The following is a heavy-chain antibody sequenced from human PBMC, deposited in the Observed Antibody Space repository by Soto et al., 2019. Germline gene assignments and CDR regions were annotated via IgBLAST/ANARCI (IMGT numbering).Heavy chain of an antibody. CDR3: AKDLALYYYDSSGYLDY. Sequence: GGSLRLSCAASGFTFSSYGMHWVRQAPGKGLEWVAVISYDGSNKYYADSVKGRFTISRDNSKNTLYLQMNSLRAEDTAVYYCAKDLALYYYDSSGYLDYWGQGTLVTVSS. D-gene: IGHD3-22*01. J-gene: IGHJ4*02. CDR1: GFTFSSYG. V-gene: IGHV3-30*18. CDR2: ISYDGSNK.